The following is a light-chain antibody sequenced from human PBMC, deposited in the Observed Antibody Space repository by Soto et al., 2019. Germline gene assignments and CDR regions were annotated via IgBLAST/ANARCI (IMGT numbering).Light chain of an antibody. CDR2: SNN. J-gene: IGLJ7*01. CDR3: AAWDDSLNGGV. CDR1: SSNIGSNT. V-gene: IGLV1-44*01. Sequence: QSVLTQPPSASGTPGQRVTISCSGSSSNIGSNTVNWFQQLPGTAPKLLIYSNNQRPSGVPDRFSGSKSGTSASLAISGLQSEDGADYYRAAWDDSLNGGVFGGGTQLTGL.